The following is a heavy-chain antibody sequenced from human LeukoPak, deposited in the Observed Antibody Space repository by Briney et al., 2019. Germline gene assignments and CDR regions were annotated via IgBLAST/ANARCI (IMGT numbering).Heavy chain of an antibody. CDR3: AREASLNYMDV. CDR1: GFTFSSYW. CDR2: INQDGSEK. D-gene: IGHD5-24*01. J-gene: IGHJ6*04. Sequence: TGGSLRLSCAASGFTFSSYWMSWVRQAPGKGLEWVANINQDGSEKYYVDSVKGRFTISRDNAKNSLYLQMNSLRAEDTAVYYCAREASLNYMDVWGKGTTDTVSS. V-gene: IGHV3-7*01.